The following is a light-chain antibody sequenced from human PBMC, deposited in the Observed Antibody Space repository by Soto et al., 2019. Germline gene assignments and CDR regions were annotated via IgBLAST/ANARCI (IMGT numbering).Light chain of an antibody. CDR1: QSISSY. CDR2: AAS. CDR3: QHFKSFPIT. Sequence: MTQSPSSLSASVGDRVTITCRASQSISSYLNWYQQKPGKAPKLLIYAASSLQSGVPSRFSGSGSGTDFTLTISSLQPEDFATYYCQHFKSFPITFGQGTRLEIK. V-gene: IGKV1-39*01. J-gene: IGKJ5*01.